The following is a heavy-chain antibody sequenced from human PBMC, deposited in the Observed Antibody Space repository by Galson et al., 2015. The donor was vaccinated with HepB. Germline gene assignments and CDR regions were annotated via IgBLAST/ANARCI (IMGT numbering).Heavy chain of an antibody. CDR3: ARTPKAIAAAGKGGPIDY. V-gene: IGHV3-33*08. J-gene: IGHJ4*02. CDR1: GFTFSSYG. CDR2: IWYDGSNK. D-gene: IGHD6-13*01. Sequence: SLRLSCAASGFTFSSYGMHWVRQAPGKGLEWVAVIWYDGSNKYDADSVQGRFTISRDNAKNSLYLQMNSLRAEDTAVYYCARTPKAIAAAGKGGPIDYWGQGTLVTVSS.